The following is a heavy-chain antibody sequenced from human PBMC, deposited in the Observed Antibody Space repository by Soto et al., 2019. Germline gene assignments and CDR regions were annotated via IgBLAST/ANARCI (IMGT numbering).Heavy chain of an antibody. CDR1: GGTFSSYA. Sequence: QVQLVQSGAEVKKPGSSVKVSCKASGGTFSSYAISWVRQAPGQGLEWMGGIIPIVGTANYAQNFQGRVTITADESTSTAYMELGSLRAEDTALYYCARDSECYDSSGYNSFGYWGQGPLVTGSS. CDR3: ARDSECYDSSGYNSFGY. J-gene: IGHJ4*02. CDR2: IIPIVGTA. V-gene: IGHV1-69*01. D-gene: IGHD3-22*01.